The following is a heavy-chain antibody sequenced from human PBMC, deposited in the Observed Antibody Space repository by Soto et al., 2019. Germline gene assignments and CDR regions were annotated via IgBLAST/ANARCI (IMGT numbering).Heavy chain of an antibody. CDR1: GGSISSSSYY. V-gene: IGHV4-39*01. Sequence: SETLSLTCTVSGGSISSSSYYWGWIRQPPGKGLEWIGSIYYSGSTYYNPSLKSRVTISVDTSKNQFSLKLSSVTAADTAVYYCARYAHAEDGSQGDYWSQRTPVTVSS. CDR2: IYYSGST. J-gene: IGHJ1*01. CDR3: ARYAHAEDGSQGDY. D-gene: IGHD6-13*01.